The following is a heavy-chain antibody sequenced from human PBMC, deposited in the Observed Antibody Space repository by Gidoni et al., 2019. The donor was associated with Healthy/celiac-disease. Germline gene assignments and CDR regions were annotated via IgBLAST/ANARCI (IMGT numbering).Heavy chain of an antibody. CDR1: GFTFSSYA. CDR3: AKGTSEITIFGVVVH. D-gene: IGHD3-3*01. J-gene: IGHJ4*02. Sequence: EVQLLESGGGLVQPGGSLRLYCAASGFTFSSYAMSWVRQAPGKGLEWVSAISGSGGSPYYADSVKGRFTISRDNSKNTLYLQMNSLRAEDTAVYYCAKGTSEITIFGVVVHWGQGTLVTVSS. CDR2: ISGSGGSP. V-gene: IGHV3-23*01.